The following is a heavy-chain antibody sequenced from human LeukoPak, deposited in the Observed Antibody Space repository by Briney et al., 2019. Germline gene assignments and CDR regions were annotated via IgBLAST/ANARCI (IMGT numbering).Heavy chain of an antibody. V-gene: IGHV3-53*01. D-gene: IGHD3-9*01. CDR2: IYHSGNT. Sequence: GSLRLSCAASGFTISSYYMAWVRQAPGKGLEWVSVIYHSGNTDYADSVKGRFTISRDNSKNTVYLQMSSLRAEDTAVYYCARVRVTGYSNFAYWGQGTLATVSS. CDR1: GFTISSYY. J-gene: IGHJ4*02. CDR3: ARVRVTGYSNFAY.